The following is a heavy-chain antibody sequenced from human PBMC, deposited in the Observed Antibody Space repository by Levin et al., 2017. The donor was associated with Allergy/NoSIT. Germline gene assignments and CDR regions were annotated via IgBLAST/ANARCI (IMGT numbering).Heavy chain of an antibody. V-gene: IGHV4-59*01. CDR3: ARDTAYYYDSSGLDY. D-gene: IGHD3-22*01. CDR2: IYYSGST. CDR1: GGSISSYY. Sequence: SETLSLTCTVSGGSISSYYWSWIRQPPGKGLEWIGYIYYSGSTNYNPSLKSRVTISVDTSKNQFSLKLSSVTAADTAVYYCARDTAYYYDSSGLDYWGQGTLVTVSS. J-gene: IGHJ4*02.